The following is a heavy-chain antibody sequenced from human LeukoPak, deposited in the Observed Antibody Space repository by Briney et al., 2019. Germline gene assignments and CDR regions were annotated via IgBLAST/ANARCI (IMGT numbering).Heavy chain of an antibody. CDR3: ARQRWGSSSSNFYYYYYYMDV. D-gene: IGHD6-6*01. V-gene: IGHV4-34*01. CDR2: INHSGST. Sequence: SETLSLTCAVYGGSFSGYYWSWIRQPPGKGLEWIGEINHSGSTNYNPSLKSRVTISVDTSKNQFSLKLSSVTAADTAVYYCARQRWGSSSSNFYYYYYYMDVWGKGTTVTVSS. CDR1: GGSFSGYY. J-gene: IGHJ6*03.